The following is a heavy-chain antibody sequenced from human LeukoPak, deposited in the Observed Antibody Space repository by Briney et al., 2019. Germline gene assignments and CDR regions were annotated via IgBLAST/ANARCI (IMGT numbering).Heavy chain of an antibody. V-gene: IGHV1-24*01. D-gene: IGHD3-10*01. Sequence: GASVTVSCKVSGYTLTELSMHWVRQAPGKGLEWMGGFDPEDGETIYAQKFQGRVTMTEDTSTDTAYMELSSLRSEDTAVYYCAISYGSGSYGAFDIWGQGTMVTVSS. CDR3: AISYGSGSYGAFDI. CDR1: GYTLTELS. CDR2: FDPEDGET. J-gene: IGHJ3*02.